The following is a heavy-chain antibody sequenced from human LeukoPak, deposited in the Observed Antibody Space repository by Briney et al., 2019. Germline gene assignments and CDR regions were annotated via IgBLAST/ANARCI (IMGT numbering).Heavy chain of an antibody. J-gene: IGHJ3*02. CDR3: AKVLVYDRSGDDAFDI. CDR1: GFTFSSYG. D-gene: IGHD3-22*01. V-gene: IGHV3-30*18. CDR2: ISYDGSNK. Sequence: GGSLRLSCAASGFTFSSYGMHWVRQAPGEGLEWVAVISYDGSNKYYADSVKGRFTISRDNSKNTLYLQMNRLRAEDTAVYYCAKVLVYDRSGDDAFDIWGQGTMVTVSS.